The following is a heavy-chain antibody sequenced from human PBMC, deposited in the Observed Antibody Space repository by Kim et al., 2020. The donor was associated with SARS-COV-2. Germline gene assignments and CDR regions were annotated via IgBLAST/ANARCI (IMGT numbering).Heavy chain of an antibody. D-gene: IGHD3-22*01. CDR2: ISSNGGST. CDR1: GFTFSSYA. Sequence: GGSLRLSCAASGFTFSSYAMHWVRQAPGKGLEYVSAISSNGGSTYYANSVKGRFTISRDNSKNTLYLQMGSLRAEDMAVYYCARDFSSGPGSDMYYYYYGMDVWGQGTTVTVSS. CDR3: ARDFSSGPGSDMYYYYYGMDV. J-gene: IGHJ6*02. V-gene: IGHV3-64*01.